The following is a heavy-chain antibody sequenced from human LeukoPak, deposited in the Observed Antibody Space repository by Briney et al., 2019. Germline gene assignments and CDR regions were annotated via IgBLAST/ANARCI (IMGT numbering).Heavy chain of an antibody. CDR2: IYPGDSDT. V-gene: IGHV5-51*01. D-gene: IGHD6-6*01. CDR1: GYSFTSYW. CDR3: ARRGEQLVLGIDY. Sequence: GESLKISCKGSGYSFTSYWIGWVRQMPGKGLEWMGIIYPGDSDTRYSPSFQGQVTISADKSISTAYLQWSSLQASDTAMYYCARRGEQLVLGIDYWGQGTLVTVSS. J-gene: IGHJ4*02.